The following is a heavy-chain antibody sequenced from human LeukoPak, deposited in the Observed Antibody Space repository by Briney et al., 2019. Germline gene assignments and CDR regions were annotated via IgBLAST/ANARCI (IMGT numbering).Heavy chain of an antibody. V-gene: IGHV1-18*01. CDR1: GYTFTSYG. CDR2: ISAYNGNT. D-gene: IGHD2-2*02. CDR3: ARDRTGGCSSNSCYIPGDY. Sequence: ASVKVSCKASGYTFTSYGISWVRQAPGQGLEWMGWISAYNGNTNYAQKLQGRVTMTTDTSTSTAYMELSRLRSDDTAVYYCARDRTGGCSSNSCYIPGDYWGQRTLVTVSS. J-gene: IGHJ4*02.